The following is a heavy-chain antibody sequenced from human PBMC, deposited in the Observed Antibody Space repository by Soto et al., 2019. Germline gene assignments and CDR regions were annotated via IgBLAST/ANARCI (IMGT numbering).Heavy chain of an antibody. V-gene: IGHV3-30*03. CDR3: RPSSVLLYGVDV. CDR1: GFTFSSYD. Sequence: GGSLRLSCAASGFTFSSYDMHWVRQAPGKGLEWVAAISNDGIYKYFADSVKGRFTISRDNSKYTFFLQMNSLRGEDTAVYYGRPSSVLLYGVDVWGQGPTVTVSS. J-gene: IGHJ6*02. D-gene: IGHD3-10*01. CDR2: ISNDGIYK.